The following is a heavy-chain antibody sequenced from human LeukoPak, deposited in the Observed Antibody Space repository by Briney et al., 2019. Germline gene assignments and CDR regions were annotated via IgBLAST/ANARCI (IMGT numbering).Heavy chain of an antibody. CDR2: IYYSGST. Sequence: SQTLSLTCTVSGGSISSGGYCWSWIRQHPGKGLEWIGYIYYSGSTYYNPSLKSRVTISVDTSKNQFPLKLSSVTAADTAVYYCARNYHERGYYYYYGMDVWGQGTTVTVSS. V-gene: IGHV4-31*03. CDR3: ARNYHERGYYYYYGMDV. CDR1: GGSISSGGYC. D-gene: IGHD3-22*01. J-gene: IGHJ6*02.